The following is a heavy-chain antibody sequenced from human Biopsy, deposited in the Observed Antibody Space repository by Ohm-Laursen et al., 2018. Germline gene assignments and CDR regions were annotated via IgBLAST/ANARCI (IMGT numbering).Heavy chain of an antibody. D-gene: IGHD3-16*02. Sequence: ASVKVSCKTSGYNFISYSINWVRQAPGQGLEWMGWIRPLNGDTKYGQKFQDRVTMTTDTSTSTVYMELTSLRSDNTAVYYCARGEVTFGELIVSLDSWGQGTLVTVSS. CDR1: GYNFISYS. V-gene: IGHV1-18*01. CDR2: IRPLNGDT. CDR3: ARGEVTFGELIVSLDS. J-gene: IGHJ4*02.